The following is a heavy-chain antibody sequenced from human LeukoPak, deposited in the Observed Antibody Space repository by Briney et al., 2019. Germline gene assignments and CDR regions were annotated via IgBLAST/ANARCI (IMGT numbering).Heavy chain of an antibody. V-gene: IGHV3-20*04. J-gene: IGHJ4*02. Sequence: GGSLRLSCAASGFTFDDYGMSWVRQAPGKGLEWVSGINWNGGSTGYADSVKGRFTISRDNAKNSLYLQMNSLRAEDTALYYCARESPDSSSWYYFDYWGQGTLVTVSS. D-gene: IGHD6-13*01. CDR1: GFTFDDYG. CDR3: ARESPDSSSWYYFDY. CDR2: INWNGGST.